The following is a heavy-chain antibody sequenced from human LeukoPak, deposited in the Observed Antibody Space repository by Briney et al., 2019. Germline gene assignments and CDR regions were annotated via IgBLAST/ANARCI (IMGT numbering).Heavy chain of an antibody. V-gene: IGHV3-23*01. CDR3: ARASGENHRRAYYYDSSGDAFDI. J-gene: IGHJ3*02. CDR2: ISGSGGST. CDR1: GFTFSSYA. Sequence: GGSLRLSCAASGFTFSSYAMSWVRQAPGKGLEWVSAISGSGGSTYYADSVKGRFTISRDNAKNSLYLQMNSLRAEDTAVYYCARASGENHRRAYYYDSSGDAFDIWGQGTMVTVSS. D-gene: IGHD3-22*01.